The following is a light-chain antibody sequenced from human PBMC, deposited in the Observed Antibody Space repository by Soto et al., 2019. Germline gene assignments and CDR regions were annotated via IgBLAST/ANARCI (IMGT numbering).Light chain of an antibody. Sequence: AIQLTQSPSSLSASTGDRVTITCRASQGISSYLAWYQQKPGKAPKLLIYAASTLQSGVPSRLSGSGSGTDFTLTISCLQSEDFATYYCQQYYSYPYTFGQGTRLEIK. V-gene: IGKV1-8*01. J-gene: IGKJ5*01. CDR2: AAS. CDR3: QQYYSYPYT. CDR1: QGISSY.